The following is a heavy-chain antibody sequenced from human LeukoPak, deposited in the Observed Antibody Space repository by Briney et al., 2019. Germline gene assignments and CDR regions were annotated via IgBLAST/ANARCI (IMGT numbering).Heavy chain of an antibody. CDR2: IWHDATNK. CDR3: ARDLNGMDV. J-gene: IGHJ6*02. Sequence: GGSLRLSCGASGFTFSTYGMHWVRQAPGKGLEWVGVIWHDATNKYYVDSVEGRFTISRDNSKNTLYLQMNSLRAEDTAVYYCARDLNGMDVWGQGTTVTVSS. V-gene: IGHV3-33*01. CDR1: GFTFSTYG.